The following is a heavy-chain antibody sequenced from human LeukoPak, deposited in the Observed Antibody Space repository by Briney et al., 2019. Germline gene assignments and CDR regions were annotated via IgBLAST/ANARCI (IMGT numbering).Heavy chain of an antibody. Sequence: SETLSLTCTVSGDSISNYYWSWIRQPPGKGLEWIGYIYYSGSTNYNPSLKSRVSMSVDTSKNQFSLKLSSMTAADTAVYYCAKGCRHLPPLGYLRGSSFFGIDHWGPGTFGTVS. J-gene: IGHJ4*02. CDR1: GDSISNYY. D-gene: IGHD2-15*01. V-gene: IGHV4-59*01. CDR2: IYYSGST. CDR3: AKGCRHLPPLGYLRGSSFFGIDH.